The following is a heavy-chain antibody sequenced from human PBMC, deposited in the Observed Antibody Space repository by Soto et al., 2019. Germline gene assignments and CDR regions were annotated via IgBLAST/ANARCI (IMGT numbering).Heavy chain of an antibody. Sequence: SETLSLTCTVSGGSISSYYWSWIRQPPGKGLEWIGYIYYSGSTNYNPSLKSRVTISVDTSKNQFSLKLSSVTAADTAVYYCARESRISEGWFDPWGQGTLVTVSS. CDR2: IYYSGST. J-gene: IGHJ5*02. CDR3: ARESRISEGWFDP. CDR1: GGSISSYY. V-gene: IGHV4-59*01. D-gene: IGHD3-3*01.